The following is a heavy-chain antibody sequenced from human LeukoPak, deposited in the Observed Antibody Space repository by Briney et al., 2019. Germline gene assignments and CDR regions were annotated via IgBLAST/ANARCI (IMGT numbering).Heavy chain of an antibody. V-gene: IGHV1-8*01. CDR1: GYTFTSYD. D-gene: IGHD2-21*02. CDR3: ANAYCGGDCYSPGATNYYYYGMDV. J-gene: IGHJ6*02. CDR2: MNPNSGNT. Sequence: ASVKVSCKASGYTFTSYDINWVRQATGQGLEWMGWMNPNSGNTGYAQKFQGRVTMTRNTSISTAYMELSSLRSEDTAVYYCANAYCGGDCYSPGATNYYYYGMDVWGQGTTVTVSS.